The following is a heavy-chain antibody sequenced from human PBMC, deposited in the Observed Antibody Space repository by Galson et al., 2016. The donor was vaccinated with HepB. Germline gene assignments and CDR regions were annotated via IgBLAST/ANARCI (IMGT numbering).Heavy chain of an antibody. V-gene: IGHV4-39*01. D-gene: IGHD6-13*01. J-gene: IGHJ3*01. CDR3: ARHIPRSSWYGAFDV. CDR2: VYHSGAT. CDR1: GDSISNNFLY. Sequence: SETLSLTCSISGDSISNNFLYWGWIRQPPGKGLEWIGSVYHSGATFYNPSLKSRVTMSVDMSKNQFSLKLASVTAADTAVFFCARHIPRSSWYGAFDVWGQGTTVKVSS.